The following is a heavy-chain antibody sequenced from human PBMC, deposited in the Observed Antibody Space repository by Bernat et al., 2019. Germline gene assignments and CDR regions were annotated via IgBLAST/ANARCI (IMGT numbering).Heavy chain of an antibody. CDR1: GFTFSSYE. J-gene: IGHJ3*02. CDR3: ASGGYGDYEMAFDI. CDR2: ISSSGSTI. Sequence: EVQLVESGGGLVQPEGSLRLSCAASGFTFSSYEMNWVRQAPGKGLEWVSYISSSGSTIYYADSVKGRFTISRDNAKNSLYLQMNSLRAEDTAVYYCASGGYGDYEMAFDIWGQGTMVTVSS. V-gene: IGHV3-48*03. D-gene: IGHD4-17*01.